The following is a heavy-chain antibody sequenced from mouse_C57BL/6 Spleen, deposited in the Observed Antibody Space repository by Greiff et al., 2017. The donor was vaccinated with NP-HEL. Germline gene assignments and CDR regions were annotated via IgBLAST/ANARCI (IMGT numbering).Heavy chain of an antibody. Sequence: VQLQQPGAELVKPGASVKMSCKASGYTFTSYWITWVKQRPGQGLEWIGDIYPGSGSTNYNEKFKSKATLTVDTSSSTAYMQLSSLTSEDSAVDYCAREGKFFSYAMDYWGQGTSVTVSS. J-gene: IGHJ4*01. CDR1: GYTFTSYW. CDR3: AREGKFFSYAMDY. CDR2: IYPGSGST. V-gene: IGHV1-55*01.